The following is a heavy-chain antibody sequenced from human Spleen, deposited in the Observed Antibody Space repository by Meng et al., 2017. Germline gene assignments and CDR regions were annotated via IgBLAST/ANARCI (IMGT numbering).Heavy chain of an antibody. CDR2: ISDSGNSI. Sequence: GESLKISCAASGFNFNSYEMIWVRQAPGKGLEWVSYISDSGNSIYYADSVQGRFTISRDNAKNSLYLQMSSLRAEDTAVYYCARDLSNEGSYIYYGMDVWGQGTTVTVSS. V-gene: IGHV3-48*03. D-gene: IGHD1-26*01. CDR3: ARDLSNEGSYIYYGMDV. J-gene: IGHJ6*02. CDR1: GFNFNSYE.